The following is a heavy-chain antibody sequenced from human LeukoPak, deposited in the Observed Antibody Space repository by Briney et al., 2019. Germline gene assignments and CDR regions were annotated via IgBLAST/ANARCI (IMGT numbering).Heavy chain of an antibody. D-gene: IGHD5-18*01. CDR2: IYTSGST. J-gene: IGHJ6*03. V-gene: IGHV4-61*02. CDR1: GGSISSGSYY. Sequence: PSETLSLTCTVSGGSISSGSYYWSWIRQPAGKGLEWIGRIYTSGSTNYNPSLKSRVTISVDTSKNQFSLKLRSVTAADTAVYYCARGPVDTAMVVHYYYMDVWGKGTTVTVSS. CDR3: ARGPVDTAMVVHYYYMDV.